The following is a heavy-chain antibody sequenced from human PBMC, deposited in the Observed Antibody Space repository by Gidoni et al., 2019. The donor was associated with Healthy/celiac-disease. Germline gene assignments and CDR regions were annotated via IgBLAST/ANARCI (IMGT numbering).Heavy chain of an antibody. V-gene: IGHV3-30*01. CDR1: GFTFSSYA. CDR2: ISYDGSNK. Sequence: QVQLVESGGGVVQPGRSLRLSCAASGFTFSSYAMHWVRQAPGKGLEWVAVISYDGSNKYYADSVKGRFTISRDNSKNTLYLQMNSLRAEDTAVYYCARDLDYVDTAMVWGKRKNYYYGMDVWGQGTTVTVSS. CDR3: ARDLDYVDTAMVWGKRKNYYYGMDV. J-gene: IGHJ6*02. D-gene: IGHD5-18*01.